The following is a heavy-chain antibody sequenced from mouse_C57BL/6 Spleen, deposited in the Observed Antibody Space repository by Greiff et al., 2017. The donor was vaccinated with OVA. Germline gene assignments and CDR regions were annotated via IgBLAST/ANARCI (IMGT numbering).Heavy chain of an antibody. CDR3: TRDGYGSRPDYAMDY. V-gene: IGHV1-5*01. CDR1: GYTFTSYW. J-gene: IGHJ4*01. Sequence: VQLQQSGTVLARPGASVKMSCKTSGYTFTSYWMHWVKQRPGQGLEWIGAIYPGNSGTSYNQKFKGKAKLTEVTSASTAYMELSRLTNDDYTVDYGTRDGYGSRPDYAMDYWGQGTSVTVSS. CDR2: IYPGNSGT. D-gene: IGHD1-1*01.